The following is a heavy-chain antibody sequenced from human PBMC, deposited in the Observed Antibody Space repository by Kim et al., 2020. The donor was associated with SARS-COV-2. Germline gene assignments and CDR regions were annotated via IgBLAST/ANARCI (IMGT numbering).Heavy chain of an antibody. CDR3: ASDNAWGSSSFLPYYYYGMDV. CDR2: IYYSGST. V-gene: IGHV4-39*01. Sequence: SETLSLTCTVSGGSISSSSYYWGWIRQPPGKGLEWIGSIYYSGSTYYNPSLKSRVTISVDTSKNQFSLKLSSVTAADTAVYYCASDNAWGSSSFLPYYYYGMDVWGQGTTVTVSS. CDR1: GGSISSSSYY. D-gene: IGHD6-6*01. J-gene: IGHJ6*02.